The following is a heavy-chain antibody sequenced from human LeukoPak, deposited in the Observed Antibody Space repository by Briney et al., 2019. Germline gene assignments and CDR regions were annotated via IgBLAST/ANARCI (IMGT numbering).Heavy chain of an antibody. CDR3: AREGGYCSSTSCYAEFDY. D-gene: IGHD2-2*01. CDR2: ISSSGSTI. CDR1: GGSISSSSYY. Sequence: LSLTCTVSGGSISSSSYYWGWIRQAPGKGLEWVSYISSSGSTIYYADSVKGRFTISRDNAKNSLYLQMNSLRAEDTAVYYCAREGGYCSSTSCYAEFDYWGQGTLVTVSS. J-gene: IGHJ4*02. V-gene: IGHV3-11*01.